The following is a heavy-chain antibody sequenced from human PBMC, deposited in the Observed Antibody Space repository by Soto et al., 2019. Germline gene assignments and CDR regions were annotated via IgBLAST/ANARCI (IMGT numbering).Heavy chain of an antibody. D-gene: IGHD2-21*01. J-gene: IGHJ5*02. Sequence: QVPLVQSGAEVKKPGSSVKVSCKASGGTFSSYPISWVRQAPGQGLEWMGRIIPILNIANYAQKFQGRVTLTADKSTNTAYMELISLRAEDTAVYYCARTRAATDSLYWFDPWGQGTLVTVSS. CDR1: GGTFSSYP. CDR3: ARTRAATDSLYWFDP. CDR2: IIPILNIA. V-gene: IGHV1-69*02.